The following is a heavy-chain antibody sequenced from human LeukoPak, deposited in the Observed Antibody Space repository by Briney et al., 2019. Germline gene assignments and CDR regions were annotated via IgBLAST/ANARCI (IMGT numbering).Heavy chain of an antibody. CDR1: GFTFSSYE. CDR2: ISSGSTI. J-gene: IGHJ4*02. D-gene: IGHD6-19*01. Sequence: GGSLRLSCAASGFTFSSYEMNWVRQAPGKGLEWVSYISSGSTIYDTDSVKGRFTISRDNAKNSLYLQMNSLRAEDTAVYYCARESIAVAGAPFDYWGQGTMVTVSS. V-gene: IGHV3-48*03. CDR3: ARESIAVAGAPFDY.